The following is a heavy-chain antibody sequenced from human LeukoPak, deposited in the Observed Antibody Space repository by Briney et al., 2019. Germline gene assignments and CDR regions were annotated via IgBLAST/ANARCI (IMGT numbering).Heavy chain of an antibody. CDR3: ARLHDSSGWGPDY. V-gene: IGHV4-34*01. CDR1: GGSFSVYY. D-gene: IGHD6-19*01. J-gene: IGHJ4*02. CDR2: INHSGST. Sequence: SETLSLTCAVYGGSFSVYYWSWIRQPPGKGLEWIGEINHSGSTYYNPSLKSRVTISVDTSKNQFSLKLSSVTAADTAVYYCARLHDSSGWGPDYWGQGTLVTVSS.